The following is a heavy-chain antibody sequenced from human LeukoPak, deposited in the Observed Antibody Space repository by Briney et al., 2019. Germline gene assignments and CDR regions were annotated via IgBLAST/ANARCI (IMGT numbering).Heavy chain of an antibody. J-gene: IGHJ4*02. D-gene: IGHD3-22*01. V-gene: IGHV3-43*01. CDR2: ISWDGTT. CDR3: VKDLSFESSGYVFDY. Sequence: GGSLRLSCAASGFTFEDYTMHRVRQAPGKTLEWVSLISWDGTTYYADAVKGRFTMSRDNSRNALYLQMDTLRSEDTAFYYCVKDLSFESSGYVFDYWGQGTLVTVSS. CDR1: GFTFEDYT.